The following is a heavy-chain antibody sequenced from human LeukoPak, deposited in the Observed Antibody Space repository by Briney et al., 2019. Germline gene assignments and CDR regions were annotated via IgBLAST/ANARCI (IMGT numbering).Heavy chain of an antibody. CDR1: GYTFTSYY. V-gene: IGHV1-46*01. CDR3: ARDGQAGGLDV. Sequence: ASVKVPCKASGYTFTSYYMHWVRQAPGQGLEWMGIINPSGGSTSYAQKFQGRVTMTRDTSTSTVYMELSSLRSEDTAVYYCARDGQAGGLDVWGKGTTVTVSS. J-gene: IGHJ6*04. CDR2: INPSGGST.